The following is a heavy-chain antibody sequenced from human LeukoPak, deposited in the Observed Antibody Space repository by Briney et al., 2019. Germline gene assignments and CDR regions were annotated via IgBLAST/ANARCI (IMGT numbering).Heavy chain of an antibody. D-gene: IGHD6-13*01. CDR2: ISAYNGNT. CDR3: ARDTDAQDPSLAAAGLYNWFDP. J-gene: IGHJ5*02. Sequence: ASVKVSCKASGYTFTSYGISWVRQAPGQGLEWMGWISAYNGNTNYAQKLQGRVTMTTDTSTSTAYMELRSLRSDDTAVDYCARDTDAQDPSLAAAGLYNWFDPWGQGTLVTVSS. CDR1: GYTFTSYG. V-gene: IGHV1-18*01.